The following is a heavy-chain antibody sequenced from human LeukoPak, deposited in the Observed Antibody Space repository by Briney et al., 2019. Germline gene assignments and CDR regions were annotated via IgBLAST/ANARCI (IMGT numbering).Heavy chain of an antibody. Sequence: PGGSLRLSCAASGFTFSSYWMSLVRQAPGKGLEWVANIKQDGSEKNCVDSVRGRFTISRDNAENSLYLQMNSLRVEDTAVYYCARGPGNPTRNDYWGQGTLVTVSS. CDR1: GFTFSSYW. V-gene: IGHV3-7*01. CDR2: IKQDGSEK. CDR3: ARGPGNPTRNDY. J-gene: IGHJ4*02.